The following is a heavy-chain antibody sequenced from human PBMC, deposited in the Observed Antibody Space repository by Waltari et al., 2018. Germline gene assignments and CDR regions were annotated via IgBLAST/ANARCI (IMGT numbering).Heavy chain of an antibody. J-gene: IGHJ4*02. CDR3: ARDSGAADY. Sequence: VQLVESGGGLVQPGGSLRLSCAASGFTFSSYSMNWVRQAPGKGLEWVAVIWYDGSNKYYADSVKGRFTISRDNAKNSLYLQMNSLRAEDTAVYYCARDSGAADYWGQGTLVTVSS. D-gene: IGHD6-13*01. V-gene: IGHV3-33*08. CDR2: IWYDGSNK. CDR1: GFTFSSYS.